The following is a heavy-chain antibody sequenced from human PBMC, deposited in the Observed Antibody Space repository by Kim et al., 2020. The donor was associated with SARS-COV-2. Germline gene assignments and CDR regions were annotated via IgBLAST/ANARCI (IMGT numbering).Heavy chain of an antibody. CDR3: ARRVDYSWGSYDYGMDV. V-gene: IGHV3-74*01. D-gene: IGHD3-16*01. J-gene: IGHJ6*02. CDR1: GFPFSKYW. CDR2: INSDMSSA. Sequence: GGSLRLSCVASGFPFSKYWMHWVRQSPGKGLVWLSRINSDMSSANYADSVKGRFTTSRDNAKNTLYLHMNSLRAEDTAIYYCARRVDYSWGSYDYGMDVWGQGTTVTVSS.